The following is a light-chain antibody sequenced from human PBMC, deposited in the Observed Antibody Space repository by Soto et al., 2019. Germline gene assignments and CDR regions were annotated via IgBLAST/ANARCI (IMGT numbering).Light chain of an antibody. CDR1: NSDVGGYNF. Sequence: QSALTQPASVSGSPGQSSTISCTGANSDVGGYNFVSWYQQHPGKVPKLILGDVSNRPSGVSNRFSGSKSGNTASLTISGLRAEDEADYYCSSYTSSSTLVFGTGTKLTVL. CDR3: SSYTSSSTLV. CDR2: DVS. V-gene: IGLV2-14*03. J-gene: IGLJ1*01.